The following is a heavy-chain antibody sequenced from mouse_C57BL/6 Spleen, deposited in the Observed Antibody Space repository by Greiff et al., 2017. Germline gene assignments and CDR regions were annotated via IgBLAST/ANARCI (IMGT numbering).Heavy chain of an antibody. V-gene: IGHV1-72*01. CDR3: AVTTVVAHNYAMEY. CDR1: GYTFTSYW. Sequence: VQLQQPGAELVKPGASVKLSCKASGYTFTSYWMHWVKQRPGRGLEWIGRIDPNSGGTKYNEKFKSKATLTVDKPSNTAYMQLSSLTSEDSAVYYCAVTTVVAHNYAMEYWGQGTSVTVSS. CDR2: IDPNSGGT. J-gene: IGHJ4*01. D-gene: IGHD1-1*01.